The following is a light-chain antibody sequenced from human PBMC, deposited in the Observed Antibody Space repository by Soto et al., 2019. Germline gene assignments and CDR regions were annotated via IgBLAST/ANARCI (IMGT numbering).Light chain of an antibody. Sequence: EIVMTQSPATLSVSPGERATLSCRASQGLASRYLAWYQQKPGQAPRLLIYGASSRATGIPDRFTGSGSGTDFTLTISRLEPEDFAVFYCHQYGSSPQTFGQGTKGDIK. V-gene: IGKV3-20*01. CDR3: HQYGSSPQT. CDR2: GAS. J-gene: IGKJ1*01. CDR1: QGLASRY.